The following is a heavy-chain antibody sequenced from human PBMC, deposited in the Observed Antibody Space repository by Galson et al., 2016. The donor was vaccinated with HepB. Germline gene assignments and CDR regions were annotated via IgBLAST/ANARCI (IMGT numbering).Heavy chain of an antibody. CDR2: IWDDGTDK. CDR3: ARESSGTTLGALDY. V-gene: IGHV3-33*01. D-gene: IGHD1-1*01. CDR1: GFTFSNFG. Sequence: SLRLSCAASGFTFSNFGMHWVRQAPGKGLEWVAVIWDDGTDKYYLDSVKGRFTISRDKSRKTLYLQMNSLRAEDTAVYYCARESSGTTLGALDYWGQGTLVTVYS. J-gene: IGHJ4*02.